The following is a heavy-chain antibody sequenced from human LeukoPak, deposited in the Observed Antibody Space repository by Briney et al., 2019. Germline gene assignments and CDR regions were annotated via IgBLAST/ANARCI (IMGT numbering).Heavy chain of an antibody. CDR2: IGSTGSYI. CDR3: ARGPYYFDY. CDR1: GFSFSAYT. V-gene: IGHV3-21*01. J-gene: IGHJ4*02. Sequence: GGSLRLSCAASGFSFSAYTMNWVRQTPHKGLECVSSIGSTGSYIYYADSVKGRFTISRDNAKNSLYLQMNSLRAEDAAVYYCARGPYYFDYWGQGTLVTVSS.